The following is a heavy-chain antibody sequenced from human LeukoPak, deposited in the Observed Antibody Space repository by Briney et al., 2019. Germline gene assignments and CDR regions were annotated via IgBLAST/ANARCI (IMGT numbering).Heavy chain of an antibody. CDR2: IIPIFGTA. CDR3: ARDTRNIWFGELVGAFDI. Sequence: SVKVSCKASGGTFSSYAISWVRQAPGQGLEWMGGIIPIFGTANYTQKFQGRVAMTRDTSTSTVYMELSSLRSEDTAVYYCARDTRNIWFGELVGAFDIWGQGTMDTVSS. J-gene: IGHJ3*02. D-gene: IGHD3-10*01. CDR1: GGTFSSYA. V-gene: IGHV1-69*05.